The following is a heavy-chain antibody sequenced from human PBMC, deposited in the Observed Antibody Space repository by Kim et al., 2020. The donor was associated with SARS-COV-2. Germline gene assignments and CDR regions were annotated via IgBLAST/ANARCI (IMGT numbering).Heavy chain of an antibody. D-gene: IGHD2-2*01. CDR1: GFTFSSYD. J-gene: IGHJ6*02. Sequence: GGSLRLSCAASGFTFSSYDMHWVRQATGKGLEWVSAIGTAGDTYYPGSVKGRFTISRENAKNSLYLQMNSLRAGDTAVYYCARAKLGYCSSTSCYHYYYYYGMDVWGQRTPVTVSS. CDR2: IGTAGDT. CDR3: ARAKLGYCSSTSCYHYYYYYGMDV. V-gene: IGHV3-13*04.